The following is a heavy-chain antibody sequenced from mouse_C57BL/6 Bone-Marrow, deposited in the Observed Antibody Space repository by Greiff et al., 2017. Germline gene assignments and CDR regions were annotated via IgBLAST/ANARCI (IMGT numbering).Heavy chain of an antibody. D-gene: IGHD6-2*01. CDR1: GYTFTSYW. J-gene: IGHJ2*01. CDR2: IDPNSGGT. V-gene: IGHV1-72*01. CDR3: ERLNSQSFYFDY. Sequence: QVQLQQPGAELVKPGASVKLSCKASGYTFTSYWMHWVKQRPGRGLEWIGRIDPNSGGTRYNEKFKSKATLTVDKPSSTAYMQLSSLTSEDAAVYYCERLNSQSFYFDYWGQGTTLTVSS.